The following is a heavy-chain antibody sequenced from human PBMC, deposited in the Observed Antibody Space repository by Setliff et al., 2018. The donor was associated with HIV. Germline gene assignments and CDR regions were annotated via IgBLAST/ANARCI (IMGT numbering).Heavy chain of an antibody. CDR3: AKEGSNWYFDL. V-gene: IGHV3-23*01. CDR1: GFTFSSYA. CDR2: ISAGGGST. Sequence: GGSLRLSCAASGFTFSSYAMSWVRQAPGKGLEWVSAISAGGGSTYYADSVKGRFTISRDNSKNTLYLQMDSLRAEDTAVYYCAKEGSNWYFDLWGRGTLVTVSS. J-gene: IGHJ2*01.